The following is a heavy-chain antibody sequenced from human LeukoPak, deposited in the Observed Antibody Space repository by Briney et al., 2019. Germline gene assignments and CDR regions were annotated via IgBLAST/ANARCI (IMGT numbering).Heavy chain of an antibody. CDR1: GGSISSTNYY. D-gene: IGHD2-15*01. CDR3: ARRYCSGGSCETFDY. CDR2: IYYSGST. Sequence: PSETLSLTCTVSGGSISSTNYYWAWIRQPPGKGLEWIGSIYYSGSTYYNPSLKSRVTISVDTSKKQFSLKLSSVTGADTAVYYCARRYCSGGSCETFDYWGQGTLVTVSS. J-gene: IGHJ4*02. V-gene: IGHV4-39*01.